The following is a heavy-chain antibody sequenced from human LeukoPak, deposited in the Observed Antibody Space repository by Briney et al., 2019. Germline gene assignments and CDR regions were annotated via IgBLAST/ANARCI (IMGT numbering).Heavy chain of an antibody. V-gene: IGHV1-24*01. CDR2: FDPEDGET. J-gene: IGHJ4*02. CDR1: GGTFSSYA. D-gene: IGHD6-19*01. CDR3: ATGGWYFGY. Sequence: GSSVKASCKASGGTFSSYAISWVRQAPGKGLEWMGGFDPEDGETIYAQKFQGRVTMTEDTSTDTAYMELSSLRSEDTAVYYCATGGWYFGYWGQGTLVTVSS.